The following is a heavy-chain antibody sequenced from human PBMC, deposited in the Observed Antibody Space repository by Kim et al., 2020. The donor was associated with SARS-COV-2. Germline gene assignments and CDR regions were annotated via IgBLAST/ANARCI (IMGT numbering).Heavy chain of an antibody. CDR2: ISGSGGST. V-gene: IGHV3-23*01. J-gene: IGHJ5*02. Sequence: GGSLRLSCAASGFTFSSYAMSWVRQAPGKGLEWVSAISGSGGSTYYADSVKGRFTISRDNSKNTLYLQMNSLRAEDTAVYYCAKQDHSGIAAAGLRGNWFDPWGQGTLVTVSS. CDR1: GFTFSSYA. CDR3: AKQDHSGIAAAGLRGNWFDP. D-gene: IGHD6-13*01.